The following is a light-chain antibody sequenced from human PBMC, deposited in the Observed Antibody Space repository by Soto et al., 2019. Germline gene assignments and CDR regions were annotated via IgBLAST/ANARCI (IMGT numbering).Light chain of an antibody. CDR1: QSVRNY. J-gene: IGKJ1*01. Sequence: DIQMTQSPSSLSASVGDRVTITCRASQSVRNYLNWYQQKPGKAPKVLIYDTFNLQSGVPSRFSGSGSGTDFTLTISSLQPEDFESYYCQQTYSSPLVFGQGTKVDIK. V-gene: IGKV1-39*01. CDR3: QQTYSSPLV. CDR2: DTF.